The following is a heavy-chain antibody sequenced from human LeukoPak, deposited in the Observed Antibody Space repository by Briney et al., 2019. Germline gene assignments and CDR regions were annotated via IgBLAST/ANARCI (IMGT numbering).Heavy chain of an antibody. CDR3: ARDPGVPGVYYNYFDP. Sequence: QSGGSLRLSCSASGFTFSSHWMHWVRQAPGRGPVWVSCVNGEGTKTTYADSVKGRFTISRDNARNTLHLQMNSLRAEDTAVYYCARDPGVPGVYYNYFDPWGQGTLVTVSS. CDR1: GFTFSSHW. CDR2: VNGEGTKT. J-gene: IGHJ5*02. D-gene: IGHD3-10*01. V-gene: IGHV3-74*01.